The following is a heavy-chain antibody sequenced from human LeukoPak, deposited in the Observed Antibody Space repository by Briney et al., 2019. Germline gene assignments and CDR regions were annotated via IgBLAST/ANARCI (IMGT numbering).Heavy chain of an antibody. V-gene: IGHV4-59*01. D-gene: IGHD3-22*01. Sequence: SETLSLICTVSSGSISSYYWSWIRQPPGKGLEWIGFFYYTGSTNYNPSLKSRVTISVDTSKNQFSLKLSSVTAADTAVYYCARVLPNYYDSSGYYYISYYFDYWGQGTLVTVSS. CDR1: SGSISSYY. CDR3: ARVLPNYYDSSGYYYISYYFDY. CDR2: FYYTGST. J-gene: IGHJ4*02.